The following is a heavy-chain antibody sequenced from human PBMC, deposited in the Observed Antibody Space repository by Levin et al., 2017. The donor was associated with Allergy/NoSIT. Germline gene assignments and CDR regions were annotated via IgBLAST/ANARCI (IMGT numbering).Heavy chain of an antibody. J-gene: IGHJ4*02. Sequence: SETLSLTCTVSGGSIASTSHYWAWIRQPPGKGREGIGSGSTYYNASLKSRVTISVDTSNNEFSLKLSSVTAADTAVYYCARHQRGSSIWYDYWGQGTLITVSS. CDR3: ARHQRGSSIWYDY. V-gene: IGHV4-39*01. D-gene: IGHD6-13*01. CDR1: GGSIASTSHY. CDR2: GST.